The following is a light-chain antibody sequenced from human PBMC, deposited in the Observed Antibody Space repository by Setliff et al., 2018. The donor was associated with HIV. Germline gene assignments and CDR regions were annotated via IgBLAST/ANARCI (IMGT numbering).Light chain of an antibody. CDR2: DVS. Sequence: QSALTQPASVSGSPGQSITISCTGTSSDVGGYTYVSWYQQHPGKAPKLMIYDVSNRPSGVSDRFSGSKSGNTASLTISGLQAEDEADYYCSSYTTSGTLVFGTGTKVTV. J-gene: IGLJ1*01. V-gene: IGLV2-14*03. CDR3: SSYTTSGTLV. CDR1: SSDVGGYTY.